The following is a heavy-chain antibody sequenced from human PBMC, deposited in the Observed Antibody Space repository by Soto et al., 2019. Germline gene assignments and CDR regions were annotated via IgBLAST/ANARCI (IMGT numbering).Heavy chain of an antibody. Sequence: QITLKESGPTLVKPTQTLTLTCTFSGFSLSTSGVGVGWIRQPPGKALEWLALIYWNDDKRYSPSLKSRLTLNKDTSKNQVVLTMTNMDPVDTATYYCSHRGYYYDSSGYTDYWGQGTLVTVSS. CDR2: IYWNDDK. CDR1: GFSLSTSGVG. V-gene: IGHV2-5*01. CDR3: SHRGYYYDSSGYTDY. D-gene: IGHD3-22*01. J-gene: IGHJ4*02.